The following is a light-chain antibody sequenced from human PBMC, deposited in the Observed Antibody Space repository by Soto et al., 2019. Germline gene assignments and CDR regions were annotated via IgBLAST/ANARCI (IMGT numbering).Light chain of an antibody. CDR3: LSHSGSSNV. J-gene: IGLJ1*01. CDR2: EVN. CDR1: SSDVGASDY. Sequence: QSALTQPPSASGSPGQSVAISCTGTSSDVGASDYVSWYQQHSGKAPKLLLYEVNKRPSGAPDRFSGSKSGNTASLTVSALQADDEADYYCLSHSGSSNVLGTGTKVTVL. V-gene: IGLV2-8*01.